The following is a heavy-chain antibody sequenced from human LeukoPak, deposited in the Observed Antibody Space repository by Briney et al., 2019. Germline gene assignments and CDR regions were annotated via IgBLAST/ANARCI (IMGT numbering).Heavy chain of an antibody. CDR1: GFILSNYR. CDR3: AREGYSSGWYPTYYFDY. D-gene: IGHD6-19*01. CDR2: ISSSGNSR. V-gene: IGHV3-48*04. J-gene: IGHJ4*02. Sequence: GGSLRLSCAASGFILSNYRMNWVRQAPGKGLEWVSYISSSGNSREYADSVKGRFTISRDNAKNSLYLQMNSLRAEDTAVYYCAREGYSSGWYPTYYFDYWGQGTLVTVSS.